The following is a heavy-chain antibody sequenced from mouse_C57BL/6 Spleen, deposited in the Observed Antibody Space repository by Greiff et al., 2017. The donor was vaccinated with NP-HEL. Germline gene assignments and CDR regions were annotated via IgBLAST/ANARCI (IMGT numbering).Heavy chain of an antibody. Sequence: EVKVVESGGGLVQPGGSMKLSCAASGFTFSDAWMDWVRQSPEKGLEWVAEIRNKANNHATYYAESVKGRFTISRDDSKSSVYLQLNSLRAEDTGIYYCTRKDWDGDDFDYWGQGTTLTVSS. CDR2: IRNKANNHAT. D-gene: IGHD4-1*01. V-gene: IGHV6-6*01. CDR1: GFTFSDAW. J-gene: IGHJ2*01. CDR3: TRKDWDGDDFDY.